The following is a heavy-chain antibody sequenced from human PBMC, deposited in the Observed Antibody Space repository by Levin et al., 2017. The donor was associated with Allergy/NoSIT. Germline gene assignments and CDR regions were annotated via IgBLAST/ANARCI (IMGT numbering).Heavy chain of an antibody. D-gene: IGHD3-9*01. J-gene: IGHJ4*02. CDR2: ISSSSSYI. Sequence: GESLKISCAASGFTFSSYSMNWVRQAPGKGLEWVSSISSSSSYIYYADSVKGRFTISRDNAKNSLYLQMNSLRAEDTAVYYCARGTHVLRYFDLGNGHYDYWGQGTLVTVSS. CDR3: ARGTHVLRYFDLGNGHYDY. V-gene: IGHV3-21*01. CDR1: GFTFSSYS.